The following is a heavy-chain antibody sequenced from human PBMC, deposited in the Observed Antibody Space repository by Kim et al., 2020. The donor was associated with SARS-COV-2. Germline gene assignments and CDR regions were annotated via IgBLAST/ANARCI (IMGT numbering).Heavy chain of an antibody. J-gene: IGHJ4*02. Sequence: SETLSLTCAVYGGSFSGYYWSWIRQSPGEGLEWIGEINHSGSTNYNPSLKSRVTISLDMSKNQFSLKLSSVTAADTAVYYCARGYYYDSGAHDYWGQGTLVTVSS. V-gene: IGHV4-34*01. CDR2: INHSGST. CDR1: GGSFSGYY. D-gene: IGHD3-22*01. CDR3: ARGYYYDSGAHDY.